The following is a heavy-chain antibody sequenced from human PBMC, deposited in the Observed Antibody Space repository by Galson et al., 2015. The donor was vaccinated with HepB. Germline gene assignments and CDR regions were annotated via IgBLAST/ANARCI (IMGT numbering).Heavy chain of an antibody. V-gene: IGHV3-15*01. CDR1: GFTFTTAW. J-gene: IGHJ4*02. CDR3: TTADPGDYGDY. CDR2: IKSKDHGVTT. D-gene: IGHD4-17*01. Sequence: SLRLSCAASGFTFTTAWMNWVRQAPGKGPEWVGRIKSKDHGVTTDYAAPMKGRFTISRDDSKNTLYLQMNSLNTEDTAVYYCTTADPGDYGDYWGQGTLVTVSS.